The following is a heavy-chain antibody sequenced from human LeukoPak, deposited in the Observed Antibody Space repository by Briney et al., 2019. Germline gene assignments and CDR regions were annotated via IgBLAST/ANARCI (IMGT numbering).Heavy chain of an antibody. CDR3: ASIVVVIGTRSFDY. J-gene: IGHJ4*02. CDR2: INQDGGEK. V-gene: IGHV3-7*01. Sequence: GGSLRLSCAASGFTFSSYWMSWVRQAPGKGLEWVANINQDGGEKYYVDSVKGRFTISRDNAKNSLYLQMNSLRAEDTAVDYCASIVVVIGTRSFDYWGQGSLVSVSS. D-gene: IGHD2-15*01. CDR1: GFTFSSYW.